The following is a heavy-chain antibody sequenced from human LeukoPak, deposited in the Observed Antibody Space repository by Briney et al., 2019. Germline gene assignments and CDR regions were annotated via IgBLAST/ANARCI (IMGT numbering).Heavy chain of an antibody. CDR1: GGSISSSGYY. CDR2: IYYSGGT. V-gene: IGHV4-39*07. J-gene: IGHJ4*02. Sequence: SETLSLTCTVSGGSISSSGYYWAWLRQPPGKGLEWIGSIYYSGGTYYNPSLKSRVTISIDTSKNQFSLKLRSVTAADTAVYYCARDGNALWGQGTLVTVSS. D-gene: IGHD1-1*01. CDR3: ARDGNAL.